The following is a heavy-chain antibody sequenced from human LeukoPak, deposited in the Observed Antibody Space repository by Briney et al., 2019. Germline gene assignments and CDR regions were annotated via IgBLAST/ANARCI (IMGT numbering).Heavy chain of an antibody. CDR2: ISSSSSYI. D-gene: IGHD6-13*01. V-gene: IGHV3-21*01. CDR1: GFTFSSYS. Sequence: KAGGSLRLSCAASGFTFSSYSMNWVRQAPGKGLEWVSSISSSSSYIYYADSVKGRFTISRDNAKNSLYLQMNGLRAEDTAVYYCARARIAAAGFDYWGQGTLVTVSS. J-gene: IGHJ4*02. CDR3: ARARIAAAGFDY.